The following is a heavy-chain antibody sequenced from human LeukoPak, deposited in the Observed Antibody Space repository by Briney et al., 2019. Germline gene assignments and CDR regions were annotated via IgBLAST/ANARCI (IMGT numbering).Heavy chain of an antibody. V-gene: IGHV1-2*02. CDR3: ARDRWYAFDY. CDR2: ISANSGDT. CDR1: GYSFTGYY. D-gene: IGHD6-13*01. Sequence: ASVTVSCKPSGYSFTGYYIHWVRQAPGQGLEWMGWISANSGDTIYAEKFHGGVTLTRDTSTGTAYMELNSLTYDDTAVYYCARDRWYAFDYWGQGTLVTVSS. J-gene: IGHJ4*02.